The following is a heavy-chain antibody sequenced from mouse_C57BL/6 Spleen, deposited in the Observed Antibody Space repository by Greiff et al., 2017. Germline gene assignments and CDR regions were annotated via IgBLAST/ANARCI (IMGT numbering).Heavy chain of an antibody. J-gene: IGHJ4*01. CDR3: ARGAYYSNPQGDAMDY. CDR1: GYTFTDYY. Sequence: QVQLQQSGAELVRPGASVKLSCKASGYTFTDYYINWVKQRPGQGLEWIARIYPGSGNTYYNAKFKGKATLSAENSSSTAYMQLSSLTSVDSAVYFCARGAYYSNPQGDAMDYWGQGTSVTVSS. D-gene: IGHD2-5*01. V-gene: IGHV1-76*01. CDR2: IYPGSGNT.